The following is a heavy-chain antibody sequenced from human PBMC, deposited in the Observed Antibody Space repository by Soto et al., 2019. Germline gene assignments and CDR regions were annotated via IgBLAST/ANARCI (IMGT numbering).Heavy chain of an antibody. CDR3: SHLDLRGCSDYTHGWDV. V-gene: IGHV2-5*01. D-gene: IGHD4-17*01. J-gene: IGHJ6*02. CDR2: IYWNDEI. Sequence: QVTVKESGPTLAKPTQTLTLTCSFTGFSLSSSGAGVGWFRQSPGTALEWLALIYWNDEIRYSPSLASRLTITKDTSKDPVVLTLTNLGPVDTATYSCSHLDLRGCSDYTHGWDVWGQATPVTVS. CDR1: GFSLSSSGAG.